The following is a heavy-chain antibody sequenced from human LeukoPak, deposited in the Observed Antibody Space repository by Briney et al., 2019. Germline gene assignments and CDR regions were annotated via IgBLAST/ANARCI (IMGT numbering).Heavy chain of an antibody. V-gene: IGHV4-31*03. CDR2: IYYSGST. J-gene: IGHJ6*03. D-gene: IGHD1-20*01. Sequence: PSETLSLTCTVSGGSISSGGYYWSWIRQHQGKGLEWIGYIYYSGSTYYNPSLKSRVTISVDTSKNQFSLKLSSVTAADTAVYYCARGSVTGNYYYYYMDVWGKGTTVTVSS. CDR1: GGSISSGGYY. CDR3: ARGSVTGNYYYYYMDV.